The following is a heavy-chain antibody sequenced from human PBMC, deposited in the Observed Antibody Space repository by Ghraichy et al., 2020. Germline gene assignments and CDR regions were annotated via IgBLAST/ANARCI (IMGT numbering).Heavy chain of an antibody. J-gene: IGHJ6*02. CDR2: IWYDGSNK. Sequence: GGSLRLSCAASGFTFSSYGMHWVRQAPGKGLEWVAVIWYDGSNKYYADSVKGRFTISRDNSKNTLYLQMNSLRVEDTAVYYCARETDSYSSGWYGGYYYGMDVWGQGTTVTVSS. CDR1: GFTFSSYG. V-gene: IGHV3-33*01. D-gene: IGHD6-19*01. CDR3: ARETDSYSSGWYGGYYYGMDV.